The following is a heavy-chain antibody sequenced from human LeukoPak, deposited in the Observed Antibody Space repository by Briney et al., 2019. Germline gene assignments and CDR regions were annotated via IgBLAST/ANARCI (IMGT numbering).Heavy chain of an antibody. Sequence: GGSLRLSCAASGFTFSSYLMHWVRQAPGKGLVWVSRIKSDGSSTSYADSVKGRCTISRDKAQNTLSLQMNRLRAEDTAVYYCTSRDDSTSYYYYSGMDVWGQGPTVTVSS. J-gene: IGHJ6*02. D-gene: IGHD3-22*01. V-gene: IGHV3-74*01. CDR3: TSRDDSTSYYYYSGMDV. CDR1: GFTFSSYL. CDR2: IKSDGSST.